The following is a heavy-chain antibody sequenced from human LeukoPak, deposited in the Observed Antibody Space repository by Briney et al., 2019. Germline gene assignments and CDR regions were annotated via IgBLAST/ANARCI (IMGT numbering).Heavy chain of an antibody. J-gene: IGHJ4*02. CDR3: ARSSKDDYGDYGLDY. V-gene: IGHV4-59*01. D-gene: IGHD4-17*01. CDR1: GGSISSYY. Sequence: SETLSLTCTVSGGSISSYYWNWIRQSPGKGLEWIGYIYYSGSTNYNPSLKSRVTISVDTSKNQFSLKLSSVTAADTAVYYCARSSKDDYGDYGLDYWGQGTLVTVSS. CDR2: IYYSGST.